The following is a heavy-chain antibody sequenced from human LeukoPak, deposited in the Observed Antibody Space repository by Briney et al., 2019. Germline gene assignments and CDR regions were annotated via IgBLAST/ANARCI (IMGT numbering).Heavy chain of an antibody. J-gene: IGHJ3*02. CDR3: ARGGHDPGIPFDI. V-gene: IGHV3-21*01. CDR2: ISSSSSYI. Sequence: GGSLRLSCAASGFTFSSYAMSWVRQAPGKGLEWVSSISSSSSYIYYADSVKGRFTISRDNAKNSLYLQMNSLRADDTAVYYCARGGHDPGIPFDIWGQGTMVTVSS. CDR1: GFTFSSYA. D-gene: IGHD1-1*01.